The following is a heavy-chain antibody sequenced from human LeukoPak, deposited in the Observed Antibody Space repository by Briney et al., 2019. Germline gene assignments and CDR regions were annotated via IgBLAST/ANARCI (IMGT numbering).Heavy chain of an antibody. V-gene: IGHV3-7*01. J-gene: IGHJ4*02. CDR1: GFTFSNYW. CDR3: ATQGSTVTTWDY. D-gene: IGHD4-17*01. Sequence: GGSLRLSCAASGFTFSNYWMSWVRQAPRKGLEWVANIKQDGSEKYYVDSVKGRFTISRDNAKNSLYLQMNSLRAEDTAVYYCATQGSTVTTWDYWGQGTLVTVSS. CDR2: IKQDGSEK.